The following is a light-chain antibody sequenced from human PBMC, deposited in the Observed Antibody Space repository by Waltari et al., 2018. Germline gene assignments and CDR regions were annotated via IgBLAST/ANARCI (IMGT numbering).Light chain of an antibody. V-gene: IGLV2-8*01. CDR1: SSDIGGYKF. Sequence: QSALTQPPSASGSPGQSVTISCTGTSSDIGGYKFVSWFQQHPGKAPKLAIYDVNERPSGVPVRFSGSKSGSTATLTVSGLQAEDEADYYCSSYGGKNNLIFGGGTTLTV. CDR2: DVN. J-gene: IGLJ2*01. CDR3: SSYGGKNNLI.